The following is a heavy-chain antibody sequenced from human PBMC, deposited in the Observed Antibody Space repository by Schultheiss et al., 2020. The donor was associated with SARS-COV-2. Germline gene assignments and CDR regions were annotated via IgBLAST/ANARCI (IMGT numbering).Heavy chain of an antibody. Sequence: GGSLRLSCAASGFTFSSYEMNWVRQAPGKGLEWVSYISSSGSTIYYADSVKGRFTISRDNSKNTLYLQMNSLRAEDTAVYYCARDDPLYCSSTSCYWPKRDYGMDVWGQGTTVTVSS. CDR1: GFTFSSYE. D-gene: IGHD2-2*01. J-gene: IGHJ6*02. V-gene: IGHV3-48*03. CDR3: ARDDPLYCSSTSCYWPKRDYGMDV. CDR2: ISSSGSTI.